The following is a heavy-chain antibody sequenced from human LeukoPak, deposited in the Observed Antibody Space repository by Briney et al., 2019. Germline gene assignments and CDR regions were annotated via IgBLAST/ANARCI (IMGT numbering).Heavy chain of an antibody. D-gene: IGHD3-22*01. V-gene: IGHV1-8*01. CDR2: MNPNSGNT. J-gene: IGHJ4*02. CDR3: ARILGHYYDSSGYDY. Sequence: GASVKVSCKASGYTFTSYDINWVRQATGQGLEWMGWMNPNSGNTGYAQKFQGRVIITRNTSISTAYMELSSLRSEDTAVYYCARILGHYYDSSGYDYWGQGTLVTVSS. CDR1: GYTFTSYD.